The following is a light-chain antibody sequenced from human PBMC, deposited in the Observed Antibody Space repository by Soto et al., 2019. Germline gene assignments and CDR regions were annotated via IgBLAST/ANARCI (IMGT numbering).Light chain of an antibody. CDR2: EVN. J-gene: IGLJ2*01. Sequence: QSVLTQPPSASGSPGQSVAVSCTGTSSDVGGYNFVSWYQHHPGKAPKLLIFEVNKRPSGVPDRFSGSKSGNTASLTVSGLQAEDEADYYCSSYTSSSTVVFGGGTKLTVL. CDR1: SSDVGGYNF. CDR3: SSYTSSSTVV. V-gene: IGLV2-8*01.